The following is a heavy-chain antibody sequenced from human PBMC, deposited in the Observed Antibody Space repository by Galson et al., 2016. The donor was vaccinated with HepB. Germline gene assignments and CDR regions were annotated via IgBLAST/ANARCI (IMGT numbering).Heavy chain of an antibody. Sequence: EILSLTCAVSDDPFSGSYWGWIRQSPGKGLGWNGEVNHVGSTNYNPSLKSRVHISVDRSKSQFYLNLNSVTAADTALYYCSRKRARGPADFWSQGNLVTVSS. CDR3: SRKRARGPADF. V-gene: IGHV4-34*01. CDR2: VNHVGST. CDR1: DDPFSGSY. J-gene: IGHJ4*02. D-gene: IGHD1-26*01.